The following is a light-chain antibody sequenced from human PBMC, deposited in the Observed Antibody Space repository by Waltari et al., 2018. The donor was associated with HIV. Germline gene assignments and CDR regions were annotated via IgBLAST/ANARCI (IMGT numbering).Light chain of an antibody. CDR1: SRYVDTF. CDR3: CSHAGNFIFA. V-gene: IGLV2-11*01. Sequence: QSALTQPHSVSGSPGQSLTISCTGTSRYVDTFVSWYQQHPGKAPQVLIYNVNNRPSGVPDRFSGSKSGNTAFLTISGLQAEDEAEYHCCSHAGNFIFAFGTGTKVTVL. CDR2: NVN. J-gene: IGLJ1*01.